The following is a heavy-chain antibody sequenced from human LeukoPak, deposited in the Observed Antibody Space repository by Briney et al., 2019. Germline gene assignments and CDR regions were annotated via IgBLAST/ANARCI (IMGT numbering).Heavy chain of an antibody. Sequence: PGRSLRLSCAASGFTFSSYGMHWVRQAPGKGLEWVAVISYDGSNKYYADSVKGRFTISRDNSKNTLYLQMNSLRAEDTAVYYCAREINYYGSGSYSNWFDPWGQGTLVTVSS. D-gene: IGHD3-10*01. CDR1: GFTFSSYG. CDR3: AREINYYGSGSYSNWFDP. J-gene: IGHJ5*02. V-gene: IGHV3-30*19. CDR2: ISYDGSNK.